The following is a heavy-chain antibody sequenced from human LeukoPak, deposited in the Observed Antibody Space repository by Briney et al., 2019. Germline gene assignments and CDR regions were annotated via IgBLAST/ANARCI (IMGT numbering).Heavy chain of an antibody. J-gene: IGHJ4*02. CDR1: GGTFSSYA. Sequence: AAVKVSCKASGGTFSSYAISWVRQAPGQGLEWMGWISAYNGNTNYAQKLQGRVTMTTDTSKSTVYMELRSLRSDDTAVYYCARKAMVRELSPMDYWGQGTLVTVSS. D-gene: IGHD3-10*01. CDR2: ISAYNGNT. CDR3: ARKAMVRELSPMDY. V-gene: IGHV1-18*01.